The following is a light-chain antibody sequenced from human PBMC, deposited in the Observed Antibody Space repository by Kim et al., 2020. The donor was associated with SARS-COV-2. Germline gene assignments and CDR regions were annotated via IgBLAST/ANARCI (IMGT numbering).Light chain of an antibody. CDR2: AVD. CDR1: SSDVGPYDY. Sequence: GPSIPSACAGPSSDVGPYDYVSWYQQHPATVPKLIIYAVDKRPSGVSHRFSASKSGNTASLTISGLQPEDEAHYYCTSFTTSDTWIFGGGTQLTVL. CDR3: TSFTTSDTWI. J-gene: IGLJ2*01. V-gene: IGLV2-14*03.